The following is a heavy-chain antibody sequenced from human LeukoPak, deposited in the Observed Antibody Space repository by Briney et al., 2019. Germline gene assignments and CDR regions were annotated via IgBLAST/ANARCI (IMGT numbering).Heavy chain of an antibody. V-gene: IGHV4-59*01. CDR2: IYYSGST. Sequence: SETLSLTCTVSGGSISSYYWSWTRQPPGKGLEWIGYIYYSGSTNYNPSLKSRVTISVDTSKNQFPLKLSSVTAADTAVYYCARDLGDSSGYYLAFDYWGQGTLVTVSS. CDR1: GGSISSYY. D-gene: IGHD3-22*01. J-gene: IGHJ4*02. CDR3: ARDLGDSSGYYLAFDY.